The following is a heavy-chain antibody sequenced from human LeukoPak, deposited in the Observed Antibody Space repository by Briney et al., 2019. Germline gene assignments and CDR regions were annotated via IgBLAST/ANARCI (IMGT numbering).Heavy chain of an antibody. CDR1: GYTFSGFL. J-gene: IGHJ4*02. V-gene: IGHV1-8*02. D-gene: IGHD5-24*01. CDR2: INPNSGNT. Sequence: ASVKVSCKASGYTFSGFLMHWVRQAPGQGLEWMGRINPNSGNTGYAQKFQGRVTMTRNTSISTAYMELSSLRSEDTAVYYCARLVEMATIAPPDAHSYWGQGTLVTVSS. CDR3: ARLVEMATIAPPDAHSY.